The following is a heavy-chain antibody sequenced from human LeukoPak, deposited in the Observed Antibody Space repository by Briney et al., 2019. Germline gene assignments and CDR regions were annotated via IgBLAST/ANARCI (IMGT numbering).Heavy chain of an antibody. CDR2: INGDGSDT. CDR3: VSFITVAGMDV. Sequence: GSLRLSCAASGFPFSIYWMHLVRQAPGKGLVWVSHINGDGSDTSYADSVKGRFTISRDNAKNTLYLQMRSLRAEDTAIYYCVSFITVAGMDVWGTGTTVSVSS. D-gene: IGHD6-19*01. V-gene: IGHV3-74*01. J-gene: IGHJ6*04. CDR1: GFPFSIYW.